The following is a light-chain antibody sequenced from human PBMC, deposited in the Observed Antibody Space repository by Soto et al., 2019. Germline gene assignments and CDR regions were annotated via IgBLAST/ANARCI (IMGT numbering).Light chain of an antibody. V-gene: IGKV1-5*03. J-gene: IGKJ1*01. CDR1: QSIGSW. CDR3: LDYSGYSRA. CDR2: KVY. Sequence: DIQMTQSPSTLSAFVGDRVTITCRASQSIGSWMAWHQQKPGKAPKVLIYKVYNLGSGVPSRFSGRGSGTEFTLTISLLQPGDIAAYDCLDYSGYSRAFGQGTKVVIK.